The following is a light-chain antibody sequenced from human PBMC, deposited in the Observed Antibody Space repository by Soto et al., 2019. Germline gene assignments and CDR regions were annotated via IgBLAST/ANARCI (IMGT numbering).Light chain of an antibody. CDR2: GNN. CDR1: SSNIGAGYD. Sequence: QSVLTQPPSASGSPGQSVTISCTGSSSNIGAGYDVHWYQQLPGTAPKLLIYGNNNRPSGVPDRFSGSKSGASASLAITGLQAEDEADYYCQSYDSSLTGWVFGGGTKLTVL. J-gene: IGLJ3*02. V-gene: IGLV1-40*01. CDR3: QSYDSSLTGWV.